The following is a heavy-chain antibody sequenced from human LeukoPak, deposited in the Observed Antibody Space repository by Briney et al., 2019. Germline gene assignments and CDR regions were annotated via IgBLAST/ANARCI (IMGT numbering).Heavy chain of an antibody. J-gene: IGHJ4*02. CDR2: IYYSGNT. D-gene: IGHD3-10*01. CDR1: SDTIYSSSYY. V-gene: IGHV4-39*07. CDR3: ATEKMIRGDRDHFDH. Sequence: SETLSLTCNVSSDTIYSSSYYWGWIRQPPGKGLEWIGSIYYSGNTYYNPSLRSRVSISRDRSKNQFSLNLSSVTAADTATYYCATEKMIRGDRDHFDHWGQGTLVTVSS.